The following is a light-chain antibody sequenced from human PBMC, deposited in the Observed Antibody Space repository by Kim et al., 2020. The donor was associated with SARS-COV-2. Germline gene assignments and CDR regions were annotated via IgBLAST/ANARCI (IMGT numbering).Light chain of an antibody. J-gene: IGLJ2*01. Sequence: QLVLTQSPSASASLGASVKLTCTLSSGHSSYAIAWHQQQPEKGPRYLMKLNSDGSHSKGDGIPDRFSGSSSGAERYLTISSLQSEDEADYYCQTWGTGIVVFGGGTQRTV. CDR2: LNSDGSH. CDR1: SGHSSYA. CDR3: QTWGTGIVV. V-gene: IGLV4-69*01.